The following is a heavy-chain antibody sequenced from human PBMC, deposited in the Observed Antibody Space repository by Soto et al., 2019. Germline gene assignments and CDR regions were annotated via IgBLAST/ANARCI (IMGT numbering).Heavy chain of an antibody. CDR1: GFTFSSYS. J-gene: IGHJ4*02. CDR2: ISSSSSTI. Sequence: EVQLVESGGGLVQPGGSLRLSCAASGFTFSSYSMNWVRQAPGKGLEWVSYISSSSSTIYYADSVKGRFTISRDNAKNSLYLQRNSLRDEDTAVYYCARDRGSCDYWGQGTLVTVSS. V-gene: IGHV3-48*02. D-gene: IGHD2-15*01. CDR3: ARDRGSCDY.